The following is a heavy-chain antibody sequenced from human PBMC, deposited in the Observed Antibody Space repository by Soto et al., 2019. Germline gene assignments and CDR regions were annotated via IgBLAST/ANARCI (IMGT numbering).Heavy chain of an antibody. CDR3: ARAAADTIFGVVIYYGMDA. V-gene: IGHV4-34*01. CDR2: IYHSGST. D-gene: IGHD3-3*01. Sequence: SETLSLTCAVYGGSFSGYYWSWVRQPPGKGLEWIGEIYHSGSTNYNPSLKSRVTISVDKSKNQFSLKLSSVTAADTAVYYCARAAADTIFGVVIYYGMDAWGQGTTVTVSS. CDR1: GGSFSGYY. J-gene: IGHJ6*02.